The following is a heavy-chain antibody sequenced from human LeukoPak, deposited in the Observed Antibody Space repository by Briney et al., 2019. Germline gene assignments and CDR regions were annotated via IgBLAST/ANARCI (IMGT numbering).Heavy chain of an antibody. D-gene: IGHD3/OR15-3a*01. CDR2: IYYSSNT. Sequence: SETLSLTCAVYGGSFSGYYWGWIRQPPGKGLEWIGSIYYSSNTYYNASLKSQVSISIDTSKNQFSLKLTSVTAADTAVYYCARQTGSGLFILPGGQGTLVTVSS. CDR3: ARQTGSGLFILP. J-gene: IGHJ4*02. CDR1: GGSFSGYY. V-gene: IGHV4-39*01.